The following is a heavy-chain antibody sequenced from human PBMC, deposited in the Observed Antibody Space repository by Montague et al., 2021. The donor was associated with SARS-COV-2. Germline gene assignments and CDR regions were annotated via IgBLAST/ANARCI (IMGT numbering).Heavy chain of an antibody. CDR2: TYYRSKWCN. CDR3: ARGADRYYFYGMDV. V-gene: IGHV6-1*01. CDR1: GDSVSSNSAA. Sequence: CAISGDSVSSNSAAWNWIRQSPSRGLEWLGRTYYRSKWCNEYAVSVNSRITINPDTSKNQFSLLVNSVTPEDTAVYYCARGADRYYFYGMDVWGQGTRSPSP. D-gene: IGHD6-19*01. J-gene: IGHJ6*02.